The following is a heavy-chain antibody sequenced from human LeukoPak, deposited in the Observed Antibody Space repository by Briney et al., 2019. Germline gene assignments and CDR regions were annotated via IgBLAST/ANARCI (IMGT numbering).Heavy chain of an antibody. D-gene: IGHD1-26*01. V-gene: IGHV3-48*01. J-gene: IGHJ6*03. CDR3: ATDPRGAPDYIDV. CDR1: AFSLSTYS. Sequence: PGGSLRLSCAASAFSLSTYSMNWVRQSPGKGLEWLSHISVSGTIHYTDSVKGRFSISRDNCRDSVSLQMNRLRGGDTGVYFCATDPRGAPDYIDVWGRGTTVSVSS. CDR2: ISVSGTI.